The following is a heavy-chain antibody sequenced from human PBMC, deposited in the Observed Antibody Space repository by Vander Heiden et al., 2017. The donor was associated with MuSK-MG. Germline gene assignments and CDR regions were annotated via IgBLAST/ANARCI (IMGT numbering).Heavy chain of an antibody. CDR3: AKDYGGFYYYYMDV. CDR1: GFTFDDYA. Sequence: EVQLVESGGGLVQPGRSLRLSCAATGFTFDDYAMHWVRQAPGKGLEWVSGITWNSGSIGYADSVKGRFTISRDNAKNSLYLQMNSLRAEDTALYYCAKDYGGFYYYYMDVWGKGTTVTVSS. D-gene: IGHD5-12*01. J-gene: IGHJ6*03. V-gene: IGHV3-9*01. CDR2: ITWNSGSI.